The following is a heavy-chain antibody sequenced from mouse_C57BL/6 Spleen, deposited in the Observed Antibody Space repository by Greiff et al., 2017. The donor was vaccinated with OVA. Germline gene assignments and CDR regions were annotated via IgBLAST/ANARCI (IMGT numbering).Heavy chain of an antibody. J-gene: IGHJ3*01. CDR1: GYTFTDYE. CDR2: IDPETGGT. V-gene: IGHV1-15*01. D-gene: IGHD2-5*01. CDR3: TRKGDYSNYGFAY. Sequence: QVQLQQSGAELVRPGASVTLSCKASGYTFTDYEMHWVKQTPVHGLEWIGAIDPETGGTAYNQKFKGKAILTADKSSSTAYMELRSLTSEDSAVYYCTRKGDYSNYGFAYWGQGTLVTVSA.